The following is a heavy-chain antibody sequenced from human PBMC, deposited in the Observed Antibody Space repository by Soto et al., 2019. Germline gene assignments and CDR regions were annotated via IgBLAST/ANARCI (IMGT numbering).Heavy chain of an antibody. CDR1: GYTFTRSG. CDR3: AKAAAADYYYYGMDV. Sequence: SVKVSCKASGYTFTRSGISWVRQAPGQGLEWMGRIIPILGIANYAQKFQGRVTITADKSTSTAYMELSSLRSEDTAVYYCAKAAAADYYYYGMDVWGQGTTVTVSS. J-gene: IGHJ6*02. CDR2: IIPILGIA. D-gene: IGHD6-13*01. V-gene: IGHV1-69*04.